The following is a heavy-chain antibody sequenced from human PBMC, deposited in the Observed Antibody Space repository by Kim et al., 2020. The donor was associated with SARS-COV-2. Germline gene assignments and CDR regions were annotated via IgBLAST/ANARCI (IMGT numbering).Heavy chain of an antibody. D-gene: IGHD6-13*01. J-gene: IGHJ3*02. Sequence: ADSVKGRFTISRDTSKNTLYLQMNSLRAEDTAVYYCAGDKAAARNDAFDIWGQGTMVTVSS. CDR3: AGDKAAARNDAFDI. V-gene: IGHV3-30*07.